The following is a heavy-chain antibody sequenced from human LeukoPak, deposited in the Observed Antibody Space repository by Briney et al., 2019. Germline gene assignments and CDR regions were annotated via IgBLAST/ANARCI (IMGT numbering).Heavy chain of an antibody. D-gene: IGHD2-2*01. Sequence: GGSLRLSCAASGFTFNTYEMSWVRQAPGKGLEWVSCVTSSGTTMYHADSVKGRFTISRDNAKNSLYLQMNSLRAEDAAVYYCARRYCSSASCLFDYWGQGTLVTV. V-gene: IGHV3-48*03. J-gene: IGHJ4*02. CDR2: VTSSGTTM. CDR3: ARRYCSSASCLFDY. CDR1: GFTFNTYE.